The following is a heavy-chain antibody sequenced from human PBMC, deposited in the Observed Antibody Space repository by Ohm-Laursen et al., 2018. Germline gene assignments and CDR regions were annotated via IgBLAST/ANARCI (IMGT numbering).Heavy chain of an antibody. CDR1: GGSISSYY. CDR3: TRDISYGDFIP. V-gene: IGHV4-4*07. D-gene: IGHD4-17*01. J-gene: IGHJ5*02. CDR2: IYATGST. Sequence: SDTLSLTCIVSGGSISSYYWSWIRQPAGKGLQWIGRIYATGSTNYNPSLKSRVSMSIDTSKNQFSLKLSSVTAADTAIYYCTRDISYGDFIPWGQGTLVIVSS.